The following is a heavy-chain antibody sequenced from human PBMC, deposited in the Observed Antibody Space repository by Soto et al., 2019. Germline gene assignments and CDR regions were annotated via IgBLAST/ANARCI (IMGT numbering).Heavy chain of an antibody. CDR2: IYYSGST. V-gene: IGHV4-59*01. CDR3: AREAAGLFDY. CDR1: GGSISSYY. Sequence: QVQLQESGPGLVKPSETLSLTCTVSGGSISSYYWSWIRQPPGKGLEWIGYIYYSGSTNYNPSLTSRVTISVDTSKNQFSLKLSSVTAADTAVYYCAREAAGLFDYWGQGTLVTVSS. J-gene: IGHJ4*02. D-gene: IGHD6-13*01.